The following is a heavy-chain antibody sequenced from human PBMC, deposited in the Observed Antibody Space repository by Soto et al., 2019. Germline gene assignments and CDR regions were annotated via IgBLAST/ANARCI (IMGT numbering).Heavy chain of an antibody. Sequence: GTSVKVSCKDSGVTYSSYTISWVRQAPGQGLEWMGGIIPIFGTANYAQKFQGRVTITADESTSTAYMELSSLRSEDTAVYYCGIVVSEDYYFDYWGQGTLVPVSS. V-gene: IGHV1-69*13. D-gene: IGHD2-21*01. CDR1: GVTYSSYT. CDR3: GIVVSEDYYFDY. J-gene: IGHJ4*02. CDR2: IIPIFGTA.